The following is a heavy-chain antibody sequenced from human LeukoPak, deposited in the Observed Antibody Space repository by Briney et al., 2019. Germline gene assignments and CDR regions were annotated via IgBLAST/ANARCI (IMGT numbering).Heavy chain of an antibody. J-gene: IGHJ4*02. CDR1: GGTFSSYA. D-gene: IGHD6-19*01. CDR2: IIPIFGTA. V-gene: IGHV1-69*06. Sequence: SVKVSCKASGGTFSSYAISWVRQAPGQGLEWMGGIIPIFGTANYAQKFQGRVTITADKSTSTAYMELSSLRSEDTAVYYCARDVSKAGYSSGWYYDYWGQGTLVTVSS. CDR3: ARDVSKAGYSSGWYYDY.